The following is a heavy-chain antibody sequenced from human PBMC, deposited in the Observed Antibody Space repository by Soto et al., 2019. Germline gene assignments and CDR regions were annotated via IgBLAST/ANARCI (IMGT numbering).Heavy chain of an antibody. Sequence: QVQLVESGGGVIQPGRSLSLSCAASGFTFSSYAMHWVRQAPGKGLEWVAVISYDGSNKYYADSVKGRFTISRDNSKNTLYLQMNSLRAEDTAVYYCARDGLLGYFDYWGQGTLVTVSS. CDR3: ARDGLLGYFDY. CDR1: GFTFSSYA. J-gene: IGHJ4*02. V-gene: IGHV3-30-3*01. CDR2: ISYDGSNK. D-gene: IGHD3-16*01.